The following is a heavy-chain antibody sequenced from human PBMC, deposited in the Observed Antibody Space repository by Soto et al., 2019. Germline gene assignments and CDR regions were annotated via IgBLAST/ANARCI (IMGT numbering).Heavy chain of an antibody. J-gene: IGHJ6*02. D-gene: IGHD3-10*01. CDR1: GGTFSSYA. CDR2: IIPIFGTA. CDR3: ARALLSMVRGINYYYYYGMDV. Sequence: QVQLGQSGAEVKKPGSSVKVSCKASGGTFSSYAISWVRQAPGQGLEWMGGIIPIFGTANYAQKFQGRVTITADKSTSTAYMELSSLRCEDTAVYYCARALLSMVRGINYYYYYGMDVWGQGTTVTVSS. V-gene: IGHV1-69*06.